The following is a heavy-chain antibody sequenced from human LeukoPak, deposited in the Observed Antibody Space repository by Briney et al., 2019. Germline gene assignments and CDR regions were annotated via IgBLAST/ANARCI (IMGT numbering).Heavy chain of an antibody. V-gene: IGHV3-30-3*01. D-gene: IGHD6-19*01. CDR3: AREGIAVADDAFDI. J-gene: IGHJ3*02. CDR1: GFTFSSFP. CDR2: ISYDGSNK. Sequence: GRSLRLSCAASGFTFSSFPMHWVRQAPGKGLEWVAVISYDGSNKYYADSVKGRFTISRDNAKNSLYPQMNSLRAEDTAVYYCAREGIAVADDAFDIWGQGTMVTVSS.